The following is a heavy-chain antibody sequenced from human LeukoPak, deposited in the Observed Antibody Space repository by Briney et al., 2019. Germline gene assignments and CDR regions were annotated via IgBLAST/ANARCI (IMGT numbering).Heavy chain of an antibody. CDR3: ARSNQADDY. D-gene: IGHD1-14*01. CDR1: GFTFSSYW. CDR2: INPGGSSI. Sequence: PGRSLRLSCAASGFTFSSYWMHWVRQVPGKGLVWVARINPGGSSITYADSVKGRFTISRDNDKNTLYLQMDSLRAEDTGVYYCARSNQADDYWGQGTLVTVSS. J-gene: IGHJ4*02. V-gene: IGHV3-74*01.